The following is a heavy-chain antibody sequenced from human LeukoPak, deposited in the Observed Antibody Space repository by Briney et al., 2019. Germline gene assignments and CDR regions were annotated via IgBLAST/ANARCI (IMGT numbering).Heavy chain of an antibody. V-gene: IGHV3-23*01. CDR1: GFTFSSYA. Sequence: GGSLRLSCAASGFTFSSYAMSWVRQAPGKGLEWVSSISGSAGSTYYADSVQGRFTISRDNSKNSLYLQMNSLRAEDTAVYYCARKGDYYDSSGYYSTALDIWGQGTMVTVSS. D-gene: IGHD3-22*01. J-gene: IGHJ3*02. CDR2: ISGSAGST. CDR3: ARKGDYYDSSGYYSTALDI.